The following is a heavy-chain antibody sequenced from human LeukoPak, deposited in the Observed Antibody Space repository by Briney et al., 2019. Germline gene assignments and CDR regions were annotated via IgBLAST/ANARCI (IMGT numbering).Heavy chain of an antibody. Sequence: SETLSLTCTVSGGSISSNNYYWGWIRQPPGRGLEWIGSAYYSGITYYTPSLKSRLTISVDTSKNLFSLKLTSVTDADTAVYYCVRHGDGFYDVLTGSFDYWGQGTLVTVSS. J-gene: IGHJ4*02. CDR2: AYYSGIT. CDR3: VRHGDGFYDVLTGSFDY. D-gene: IGHD3-9*01. CDR1: GGSISSNNYY. V-gene: IGHV4-39*01.